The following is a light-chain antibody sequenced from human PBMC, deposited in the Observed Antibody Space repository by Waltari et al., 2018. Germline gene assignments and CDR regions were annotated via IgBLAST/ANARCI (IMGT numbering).Light chain of an antibody. J-gene: IGLJ3*02. CDR2: AVS. CDR1: SRDVGGYNY. Sequence: QPALTLPASVSRSPRQSITISCPGTSRDVGGYNYVTWYQQHPGKAPKLMLFAVSKRPSGVSSRFSGAKSGNTASLTISGLQAEDEAEYYCSSYTSTNTWVFGGGTKLTVL. V-gene: IGLV2-14*03. CDR3: SSYTSTNTWV.